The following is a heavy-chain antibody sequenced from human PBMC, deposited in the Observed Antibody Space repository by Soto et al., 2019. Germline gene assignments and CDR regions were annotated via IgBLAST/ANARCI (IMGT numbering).Heavy chain of an antibody. Sequence: QVQLVESGGGVVQPGTSLRLSCAASGFTFRSHGMHWVRQVPGKGLEWVAAISNDGISKNYADSVKGRFSISRDNSEKTLYLQMNGLSVEDTAMYYCAKQYEFGGIEDYGVEGTLVTVSS. CDR2: ISNDGISK. CDR3: AKQYEFGGIEDY. J-gene: IGHJ4*02. D-gene: IGHD3-3*01. V-gene: IGHV3-30*18. CDR1: GFTFRSHG.